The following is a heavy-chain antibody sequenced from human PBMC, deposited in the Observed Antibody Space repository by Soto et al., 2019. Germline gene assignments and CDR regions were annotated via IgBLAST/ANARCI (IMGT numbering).Heavy chain of an antibody. D-gene: IGHD6-13*01. CDR1: GFTFSSYG. CDR3: AHSSSWYHFDY. Sequence: QVQLVESGGGVVQPGRSLRLSCAAAGFTFSSYGMHWGLQPPGKGLEWVAVIWFDRSNKHYADSVKGRFTISRDNSKNTLYLQMNSVRAEDTAVYYCAHSSSWYHFDYWGQGTLVTVSS. CDR2: IWFDRSNK. V-gene: IGHV3-33*01. J-gene: IGHJ4*02.